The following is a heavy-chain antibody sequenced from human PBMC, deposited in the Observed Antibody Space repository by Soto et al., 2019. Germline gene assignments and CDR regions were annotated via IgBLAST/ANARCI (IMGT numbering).Heavy chain of an antibody. CDR1: GGSISSYY. J-gene: IGHJ6*02. CDR2: IHYSGST. D-gene: IGHD3-16*01. V-gene: IGHV4-59*01. Sequence: PSETLSLTCTVSGGSISSYYWSWIRQPPGKGLEWIGYIHYSGSTNYNPSLKSRVTISVDTSKNQFSLKLSSATAADTAVYYCARDNRLDGLRFGYNYFGMDVWGQGTTVTVSS. CDR3: ARDNRLDGLRFGYNYFGMDV.